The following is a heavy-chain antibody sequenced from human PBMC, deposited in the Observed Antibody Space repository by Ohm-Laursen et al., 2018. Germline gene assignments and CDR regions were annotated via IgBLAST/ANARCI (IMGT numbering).Heavy chain of an antibody. D-gene: IGHD6-13*01. CDR1: GGSISSSSDY. J-gene: IGHJ4*02. CDR3: ARHVRVTSAAYFDY. V-gene: IGHV4-39*01. CDR2: IHYSGST. Sequence: SETLSLTCTVSGGSISSSSDYWGWIRQPPGKGLEWIGSIHYSGSTYYNPSLKSRVTISVDTPKNQFSLKLSSVTAADTAVYYCARHVRVTSAAYFDYWGQGTLVTVSS.